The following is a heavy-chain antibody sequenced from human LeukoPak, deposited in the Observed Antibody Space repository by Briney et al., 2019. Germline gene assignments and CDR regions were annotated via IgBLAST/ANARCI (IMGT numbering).Heavy chain of an antibody. Sequence: ASVKVSRKASGYTFTSYAMHWVRQAPGQRLEWMGWINAGNGNSKYSQKFQGRVTITRDTSASTAYMELSSLRSEDTAVYYCAAGYCSGGSCYSLDYWGQGTLVTVSS. D-gene: IGHD2-15*01. V-gene: IGHV1-3*01. CDR3: AAGYCSGGSCYSLDY. CDR2: INAGNGNS. CDR1: GYTFTSYA. J-gene: IGHJ4*02.